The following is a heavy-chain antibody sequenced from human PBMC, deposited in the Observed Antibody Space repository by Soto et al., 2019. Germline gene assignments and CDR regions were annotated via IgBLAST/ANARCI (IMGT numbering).Heavy chain of an antibody. J-gene: IGHJ6*02. D-gene: IGHD3-3*01. CDR1: GGSFSGYY. CDR2: INHSGST. Sequence: PSETLSLTCAVYGGSFSGYYWSWIRHPPGKGLEWIGEINHSGSTNYNPSLKSRVTISVDTSKNQFSLKLSSVTAADTAVYYCARMGSGYYNYYYGMDVWGQGTTVTVSS. V-gene: IGHV4-34*01. CDR3: ARMGSGYYNYYYGMDV.